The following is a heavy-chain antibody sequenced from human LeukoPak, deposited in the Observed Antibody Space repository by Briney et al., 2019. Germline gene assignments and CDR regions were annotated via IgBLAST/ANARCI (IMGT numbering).Heavy chain of an antibody. J-gene: IGHJ6*02. D-gene: IGHD3-10*01. Sequence: GGSLRLSCAASGFTFSNFPMTWVRQAPGKGLEAFSSISGSGGDTYYKDSVKGRFTISRDNAKNSLYLQMNSLRAEDTAVYYCARDSYPYYYGSGSYFIGYYYYGMDVWGQGTTVTVSS. CDR1: GFTFSNFP. CDR2: ISGSGGDT. V-gene: IGHV3-21*01. CDR3: ARDSYPYYYGSGSYFIGYYYYGMDV.